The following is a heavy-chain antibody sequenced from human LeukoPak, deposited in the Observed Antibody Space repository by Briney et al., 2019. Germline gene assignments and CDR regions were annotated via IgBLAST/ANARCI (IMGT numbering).Heavy chain of an antibody. V-gene: IGHV3-30*04. CDR3: TKRGERAPLYYYDSSGYLAY. Sequence: PGGSLRLSCAASGFTFSSYAMHWVRQAPGKGLEWVAVISYDGSNKYYADSVKGRFTISRDNSKNTLYLQMNGLRAEDTAVYYCTKRGERAPLYYYDSSGYLAYWGQGTLVTVSS. CDR1: GFTFSSYA. D-gene: IGHD3-22*01. CDR2: ISYDGSNK. J-gene: IGHJ4*02.